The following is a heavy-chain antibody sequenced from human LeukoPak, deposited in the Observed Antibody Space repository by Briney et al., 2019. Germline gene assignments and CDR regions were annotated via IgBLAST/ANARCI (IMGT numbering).Heavy chain of an antibody. CDR2: ISSSSSYI. Sequence: PGGSLRLSCAASGFTFSSYSMNWVRQAPGKGLEWVSSISSSSSYIYYADSVKGRFTISRDNAKNSLYLQMNSLRAEDTAVYYCARDPIEYSSLRGLDAFDIWGQGTMVTVSS. CDR1: GFTFSSYS. V-gene: IGHV3-21*01. D-gene: IGHD6-6*01. J-gene: IGHJ3*02. CDR3: ARDPIEYSSLRGLDAFDI.